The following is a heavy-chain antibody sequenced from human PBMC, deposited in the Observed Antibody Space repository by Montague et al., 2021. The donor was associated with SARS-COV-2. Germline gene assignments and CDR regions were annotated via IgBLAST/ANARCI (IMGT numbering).Heavy chain of an antibody. CDR3: ATQEDPSGWIPGPFGF. Sequence: SETLSLTCTASGGSISSSSYYWAWIRQPPGKGLEWIGSIYYRGSTYYNPSLKSRVFISVDTSKNQLSLTLTSVTAADTAVYYCATQEDPSGWIPGPFGFWGQGTLLSVSS. D-gene: IGHD6-19*01. CDR2: IYYRGST. CDR1: GGSISSSSYY. V-gene: IGHV4-39*01. J-gene: IGHJ4*02.